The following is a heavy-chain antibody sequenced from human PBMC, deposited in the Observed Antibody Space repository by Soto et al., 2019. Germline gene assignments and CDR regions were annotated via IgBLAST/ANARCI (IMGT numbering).Heavy chain of an antibody. CDR3: ARSRNGSKTRYYYYYGMDV. D-gene: IGHD2-2*01. J-gene: IGHJ6*02. CDR1: GGAVSSGRYY. V-gene: IGHV4-61*01. Sequence: QVQLQESGPGLVKPSETLSLICTVSGGAVSSGRYYWSWIRQSPGKGLEWIGYIYYTGSTNHNPSLKSRATISVDTSKSQVSLKLTSVTAADTAVYYCARSRNGSKTRYYYYYGMDVWGQGTTVTGSS. CDR2: IYYTGST.